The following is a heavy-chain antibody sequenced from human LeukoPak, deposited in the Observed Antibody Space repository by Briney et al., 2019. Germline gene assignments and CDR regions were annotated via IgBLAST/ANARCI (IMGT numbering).Heavy chain of an antibody. V-gene: IGHV4-30-2*01. J-gene: IGHJ4*02. CDR1: GGSISSGGYS. CDR3: ARGTYGAPTLFDY. D-gene: IGHD4-17*01. CDR2: IYHSGST. Sequence: SQTLSLTCAVSGGSISSGGYSWSWIRQPPGKGLEWIGYIYHSGSTYYNPSLKSRVAISVDRSKNQFSLKLSSVTAADTAVYYCARGTYGAPTLFDYWGQGTLVTVSS.